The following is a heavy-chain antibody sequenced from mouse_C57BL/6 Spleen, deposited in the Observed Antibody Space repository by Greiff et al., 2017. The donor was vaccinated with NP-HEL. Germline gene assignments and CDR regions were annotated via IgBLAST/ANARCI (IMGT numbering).Heavy chain of an antibody. J-gene: IGHJ4*01. CDR2: IYPGDGDT. CDR1: GYAFSSYW. Sequence: VQLQQSGAELVKPGASVKISCKASGYAFSSYWMNWVKQRPGKGLEWIGQIYPGDGDTNYNGKFKGKATLTADKSSSTAYMQLSSLTSEDSAVYFCARDYYGSSYPHYYAMDYWGQGTSVTVAS. V-gene: IGHV1-80*01. CDR3: ARDYYGSSYPHYYAMDY. D-gene: IGHD1-1*01.